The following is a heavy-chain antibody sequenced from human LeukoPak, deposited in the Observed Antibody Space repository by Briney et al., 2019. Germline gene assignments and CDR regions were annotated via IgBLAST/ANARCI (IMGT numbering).Heavy chain of an antibody. J-gene: IGHJ5*02. Sequence: SETLSLTCTVSGGSISSSGYYWGWIRQPPGKGLEWIGSMYYSGSTYYNPSLKSRVTISVDTSKNQFSLKLSSVTAADTAVYYCARGCSSTSCYVFSGFDPWGQGTLVTVSS. D-gene: IGHD2-2*01. V-gene: IGHV4-39*01. CDR2: MYYSGST. CDR1: GGSISSSGYY. CDR3: ARGCSSTSCYVFSGFDP.